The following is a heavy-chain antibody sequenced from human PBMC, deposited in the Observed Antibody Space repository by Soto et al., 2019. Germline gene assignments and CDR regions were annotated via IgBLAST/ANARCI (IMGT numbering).Heavy chain of an antibody. D-gene: IGHD6-13*01. V-gene: IGHV3-21*01. CDR2: ISSSSSYI. Sequence: GGSLRLSCAASGFTFSSYSMNWVRQAPGKGLEWVSSISSSSSYIYYADSVKGRFTISRDNAKNSLYLQMNSLRAEDTAVYYCARDPISHIAAAGTEDWFDPWGQGTLVTVSS. CDR1: GFTFSSYS. CDR3: ARDPISHIAAAGTEDWFDP. J-gene: IGHJ5*02.